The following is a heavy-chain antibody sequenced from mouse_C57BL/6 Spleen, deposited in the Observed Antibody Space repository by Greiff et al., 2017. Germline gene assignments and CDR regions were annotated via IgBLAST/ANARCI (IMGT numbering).Heavy chain of an antibody. CDR1: GYTFTSYW. Sequence: QVQLQQPGAELVKPGASVKLSCKASGYTFTSYWMHWVKQRPGRGLEWIGRIDPNSGGTKYNEKFKSKATLTVDKPSSTAYMPLSSLTSEDSAVYYCARSVYDDYDRGFLYWGQGTLVTVSA. D-gene: IGHD2-4*01. V-gene: IGHV1-72*01. CDR2: IDPNSGGT. CDR3: ARSVYDDYDRGFLY. J-gene: IGHJ3*01.